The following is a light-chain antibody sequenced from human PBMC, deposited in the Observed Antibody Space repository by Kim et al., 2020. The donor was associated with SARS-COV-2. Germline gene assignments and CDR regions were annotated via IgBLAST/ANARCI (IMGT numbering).Light chain of an antibody. Sequence: GQPITISCTGTSRDVGGNDYVSWYQQRPGKAPKLMIYDVSKRPSGVSNRCSGSKSGNTASLTISGLQAEDEADYYCSSYTRSSSFGFGGGTQLTVL. J-gene: IGLJ3*02. CDR1: SRDVGGNDY. CDR3: SSYTRSSSFG. V-gene: IGLV2-14*04. CDR2: DVS.